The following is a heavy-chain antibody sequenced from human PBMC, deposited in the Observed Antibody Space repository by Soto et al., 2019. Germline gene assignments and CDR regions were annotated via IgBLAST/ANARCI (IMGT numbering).Heavy chain of an antibody. J-gene: IGHJ3*02. V-gene: IGHV4-59*01. Sequence: SETLSLTCTVSGGSISSYYWSWIRQPPGKGLEWIGYIYYSGSTNYNPSLKSRVTISVDTSKNQFSLKLSSVTAADTAVYYCARASGSSWFFAFDIWGQGTMVTVS. CDR2: IYYSGST. CDR3: ARASGSSWFFAFDI. CDR1: GGSISSYY. D-gene: IGHD6-13*01.